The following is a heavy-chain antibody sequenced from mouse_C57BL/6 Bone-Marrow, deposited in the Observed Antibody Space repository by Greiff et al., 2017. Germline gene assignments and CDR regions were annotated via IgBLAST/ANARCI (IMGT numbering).Heavy chain of an antibody. Sequence: VQLQQSGPELVKPGASVKISCKASGYTFTDYYMNWVKQSHGKSLEWIGDINPNNGGTSYNQKFKGKATLTVDKSSNTAYMGLRSLTSEDSSVYYCARHYDSFAYWGQGTLVTVSA. CDR3: ARHYDSFAY. D-gene: IGHD2-4*01. CDR2: INPNNGGT. J-gene: IGHJ3*01. V-gene: IGHV1-26*01. CDR1: GYTFTDYY.